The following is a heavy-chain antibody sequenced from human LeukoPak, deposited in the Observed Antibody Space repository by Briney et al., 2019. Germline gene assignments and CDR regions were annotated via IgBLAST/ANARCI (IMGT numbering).Heavy chain of an antibody. V-gene: IGHV3-48*03. CDR1: GLTFSSYE. CDR2: ISSSGSSI. CDR3: ARDSHKFDSSGYYPDAFDI. Sequence: GGSLRLSCAASGLTFSSYEMNWVRQAPGKGLEWVSYISSSGSSIYYADSVKGRFTISRDNAKKSPYLQMHSLRAEDTAVYYCARDSHKFDSSGYYPDAFDIWGQGTMVTVSS. D-gene: IGHD3-22*01. J-gene: IGHJ3*02.